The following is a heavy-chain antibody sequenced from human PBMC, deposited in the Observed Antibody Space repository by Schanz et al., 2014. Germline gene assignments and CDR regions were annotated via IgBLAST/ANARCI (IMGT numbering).Heavy chain of an antibody. CDR1: GFNFSSYS. CDR3: ARVALPGYSSPRDAFDI. Sequence: EVKMVESGGGLVKPGGSLRLSCAASGFNFSSYSRNWVRQAPGKGLEWVSSISYGTSYIYYAESVKGRFTISRDNAKNSLYLQMNGLRAEDTAVYYCARVALPGYSSPRDAFDIWGQGTMVTVSS. D-gene: IGHD5-18*01. V-gene: IGHV3-21*01. CDR2: ISYGTSYI. J-gene: IGHJ3*02.